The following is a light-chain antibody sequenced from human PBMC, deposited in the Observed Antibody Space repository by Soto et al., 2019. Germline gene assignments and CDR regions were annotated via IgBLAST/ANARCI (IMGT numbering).Light chain of an antibody. J-gene: IGKJ2*01. CDR2: GSS. CDR3: KHYGSSPPYT. Sequence: EVVLTQSPGTLSLSPGERATLSCRASQSVSNNYFAWYQQKPGQAPRLLIFGSSDRATGIPDRFSGSLSGIDFTLTISRLEPEDFAVYYCKHYGSSPPYTFGQGTKLEIK. CDR1: QSVSNNY. V-gene: IGKV3-20*01.